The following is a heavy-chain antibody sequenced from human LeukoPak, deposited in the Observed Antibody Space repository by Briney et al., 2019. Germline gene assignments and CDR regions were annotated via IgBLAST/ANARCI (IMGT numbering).Heavy chain of an antibody. J-gene: IGHJ4*02. Sequence: SETLSLTCTVSGGSISSYYWSWIRQPPGKGLEWIGYIYYSGSTNYNPSLKSRVTISVDTSKNQFSLKLSSVTAADTAVYYCARARYSSGWYEGAADYWGQGTLVTVSS. D-gene: IGHD6-19*01. CDR2: IYYSGST. CDR3: ARARYSSGWYEGAADY. V-gene: IGHV4-59*01. CDR1: GGSISSYY.